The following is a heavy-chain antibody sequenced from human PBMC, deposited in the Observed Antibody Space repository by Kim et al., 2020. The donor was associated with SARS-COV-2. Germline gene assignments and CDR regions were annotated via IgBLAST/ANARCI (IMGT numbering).Heavy chain of an antibody. CDR1: GFTFSNAW. V-gene: IGHV3-15*01. CDR3: TTDPIVASPFDY. D-gene: IGHD2-15*01. CDR2: IKSKTDGGTT. Sequence: GGSLRLSCAASGFTFSNAWMSWVRQAPGKGLEWVGRIKSKTDGGTTDYAALVKGRFTISRDDSKNTLYLQMNSLKTEDTAVYYCTTDPIVASPFDYWGQGTRVTVSS. J-gene: IGHJ4*02.